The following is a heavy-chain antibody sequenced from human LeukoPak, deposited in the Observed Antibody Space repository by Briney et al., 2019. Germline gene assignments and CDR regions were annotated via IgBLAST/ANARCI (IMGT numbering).Heavy chain of an antibody. J-gene: IGHJ6*03. CDR1: GGSFSGYY. Sequence: PSETLSLTCAVYGGSFSGYYWSWIRQPPGKGLEWIGEINHSGSTNYNPSLKSRVAISVDTSKNQFSLQLSSVTAADTAVYYCARASYCSGGSCSYYYYSYMDVWGKGTTVTVSS. CDR2: INHSGST. V-gene: IGHV4-34*01. D-gene: IGHD2-15*01. CDR3: ARASYCSGGSCSYYYYSYMDV.